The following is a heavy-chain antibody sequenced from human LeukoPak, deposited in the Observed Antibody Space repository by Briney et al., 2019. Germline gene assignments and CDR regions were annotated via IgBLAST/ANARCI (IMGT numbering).Heavy chain of an antibody. CDR1: GFTFNTYW. J-gene: IGHJ3*02. D-gene: IGHD6-13*01. V-gene: IGHV3-74*01. Sequence: GGSLRLSCAASGFTFNTYWMYWVRQAPGKGLVWVSRISSDGSTTRYADSVKGRFTISRDNAKNSLYLQMNSLRAEDTAVYYCARPYSSSEAFDIWGQGTMVTVSS. CDR2: ISSDGSTT. CDR3: ARPYSSSEAFDI.